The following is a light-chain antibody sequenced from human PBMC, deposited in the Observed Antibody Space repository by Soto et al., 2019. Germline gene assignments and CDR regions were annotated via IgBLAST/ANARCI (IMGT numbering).Light chain of an antibody. CDR2: WAS. CDR3: QQYYSTPLT. Sequence: DIVMTQSPDSLAVSLGERATINCKSSQSVLYSSNNKNYLAWYQQKPGQPPKLLIYWASTRESGVPDRCSGSGSGTDFTLTISSLQAEDVAVYYCQQYYSTPLTFGQGTNLDIK. J-gene: IGKJ2*01. CDR1: QSVLYSSNNKNY. V-gene: IGKV4-1*01.